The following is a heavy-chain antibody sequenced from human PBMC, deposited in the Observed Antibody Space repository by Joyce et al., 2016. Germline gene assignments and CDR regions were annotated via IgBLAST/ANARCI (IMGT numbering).Heavy chain of an antibody. V-gene: IGHV3-23*01. Sequence: EVQLLESGGGLVQPGGALRLSCAASGFTFSSDAMSWVRQAPGKGVEWVSGISGSGGITYYADSVKGRFTISRDNSKNTLYLQMNSLRAEDTAVYYCAKDSGLLWFGELPNWFDPWGQGTLVTVSS. J-gene: IGHJ5*02. CDR3: AKDSGLLWFGELPNWFDP. CDR1: GFTFSSDA. CDR2: ISGSGGIT. D-gene: IGHD3-10*01.